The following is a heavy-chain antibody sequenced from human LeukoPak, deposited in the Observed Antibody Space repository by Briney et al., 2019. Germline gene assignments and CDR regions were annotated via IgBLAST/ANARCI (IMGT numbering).Heavy chain of an antibody. CDR3: ARTAYFDWLSPYYFDC. V-gene: IGHV4-59*01. Sequence: PSETLSLTCTVSGGSISSYYWSWIRQPPGKGLEWIGYIYYSGSTNYNPSLKCRVTISVDTSKNQFSLKLSSVTAADTAVYYCARTAYFDWLSPYYFDCWGQGTLVTVSS. J-gene: IGHJ4*02. CDR1: GGSISSYY. D-gene: IGHD3-9*01. CDR2: IYYSGST.